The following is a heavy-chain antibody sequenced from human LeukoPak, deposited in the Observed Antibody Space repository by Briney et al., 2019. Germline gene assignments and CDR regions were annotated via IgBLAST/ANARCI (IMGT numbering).Heavy chain of an antibody. CDR2: ISYSGTT. CDR1: GFSFNYYS. J-gene: IGHJ4*02. CDR3: ARELGYCSGGSCYAYFDS. D-gene: IGHD2-15*01. V-gene: IGHV3-69-1*01. Sequence: GGSLRLSCAASGFSFNYYSMNWVRQAPGEGLELVSFISYSGTTHYADSVKGRFSISRDTAKNSLFLQTNSLRDEDTAVCYCARELGYCSGGSCYAYFDSWGQGTLVTVSS.